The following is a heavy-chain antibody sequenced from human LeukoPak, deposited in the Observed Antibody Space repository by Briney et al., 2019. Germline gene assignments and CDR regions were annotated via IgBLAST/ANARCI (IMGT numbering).Heavy chain of an antibody. D-gene: IGHD4-17*01. CDR3: ASHTVTTAYAFDI. J-gene: IGHJ3*02. CDR2: IYYSGST. Sequence: KPSETLSLTCTVSGGSISSYYWSWNRQPPGKGLEWIGYIYYSGSTNYNPSLKSRVTISVDTSKNQFSLKLSSVTAADTAVYYCASHTVTTAYAFDIWGQGTMVTVSS. V-gene: IGHV4-59*01. CDR1: GGSISSYY.